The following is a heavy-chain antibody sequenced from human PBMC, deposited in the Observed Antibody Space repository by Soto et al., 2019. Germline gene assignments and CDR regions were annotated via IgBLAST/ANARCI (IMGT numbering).Heavy chain of an antibody. Sequence: PSETLSLTCSVSGGSLSRYYWSWIRQSPGQGLEWIGFIFDSGSTAYNPALESRVTISVGTSENQFSLSLSSVTAADTAAYYCARHEKGSSFDYWGQGTLVTVSS. D-gene: IGHD3-10*01. V-gene: IGHV4-59*08. CDR3: ARHEKGSSFDY. CDR1: GGSLSRYY. J-gene: IGHJ4*02. CDR2: IFDSGST.